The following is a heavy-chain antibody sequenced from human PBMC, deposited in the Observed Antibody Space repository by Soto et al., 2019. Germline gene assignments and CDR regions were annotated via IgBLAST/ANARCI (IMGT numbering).Heavy chain of an antibody. D-gene: IGHD3-10*01. CDR2: INQSGNT. CDR3: ARARSGTYYNPAWFDP. Sequence: SETLSLTCAVYSGSFSGYYWSWIRQPPGKGLEWLGEINQSGNTNYNSSLKSRVTISVDTSKNQFSLKLDSVTAADTAVYYCARARSGTYYNPAWFDPWGQGALVTVSS. V-gene: IGHV4-34*01. CDR1: SGSFSGYY. J-gene: IGHJ5*02.